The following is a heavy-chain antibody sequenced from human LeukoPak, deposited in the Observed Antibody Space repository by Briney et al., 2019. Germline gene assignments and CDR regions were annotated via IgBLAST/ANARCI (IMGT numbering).Heavy chain of an antibody. CDR1: GFSFGNFW. CDR2: MKGDASLI. CDR3: ARPVLPWGYFDY. J-gene: IGHJ4*02. V-gene: IGHV3-7*01. Sequence: TGGSLRLACAASGFSFGNFWMSWVRQAPGRGLQWVASMKGDASLIYYVDSVKGRCTISRDNAKNSLYLQMNSLRAEDTAVYYYARPVLPWGYFDYWGQGTLVTVSS. D-gene: IGHD3-10*01.